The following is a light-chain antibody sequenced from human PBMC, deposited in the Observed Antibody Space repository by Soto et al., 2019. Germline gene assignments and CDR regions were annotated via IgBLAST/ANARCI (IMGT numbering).Light chain of an antibody. CDR1: QRVSSDS. CDR3: QQYGRSQT. CDR2: STS. V-gene: IGKV3-20*01. Sequence: EIVLTPSPDTLSLSPGEKTTLSCRASQRVSSDSLAWYQQQPGQAPRLLIYSTSNRATGIPDRFSGSGSGTDFTLTIRRLEPEDFALYYCQQYGRSQTFGQGTKVDIK. J-gene: IGKJ1*01.